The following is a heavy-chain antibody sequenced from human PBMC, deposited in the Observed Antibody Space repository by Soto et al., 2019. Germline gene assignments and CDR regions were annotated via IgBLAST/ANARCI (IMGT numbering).Heavy chain of an antibody. CDR3: AKSTDLYYDILTGYYPY. Sequence: GGSLRLSCAASGFTFSSYAMSWVRQAPGKGLEWVPAISGSGGSTYYADSVKGRFTISRDNSKNTLYLQMNSLRAEDTAVYYCAKSTDLYYDILTGYYPYWGQGTLVTVSS. CDR1: GFTFSSYA. D-gene: IGHD3-9*01. V-gene: IGHV3-23*01. CDR2: ISGSGGST. J-gene: IGHJ4*02.